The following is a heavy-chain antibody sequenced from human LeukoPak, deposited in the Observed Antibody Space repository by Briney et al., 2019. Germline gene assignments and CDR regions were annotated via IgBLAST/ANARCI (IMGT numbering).Heavy chain of an antibody. CDR2: ISGSGDNT. CDR1: GFSFSSYA. D-gene: IGHD6-19*01. J-gene: IGHJ4*02. Sequence: GGSLRLSCAASGFSFSSYAMSWVRQAPGKGREWVSSISGSGDNTYYAESVKGRFTISRDNPKNTLFLQMNSLRAEETAVFYCAKRSGYTTGWFFDFWGQGTLVTVSS. V-gene: IGHV3-23*01. CDR3: AKRSGYTTGWFFDF.